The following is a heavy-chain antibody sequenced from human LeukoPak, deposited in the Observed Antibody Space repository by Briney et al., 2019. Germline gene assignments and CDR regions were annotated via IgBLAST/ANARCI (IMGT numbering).Heavy chain of an antibody. CDR3: ARGRDWLRWFDP. CDR1: GYTFTSYK. D-gene: IGHD3/OR15-3a*01. Sequence: ASVKVSCKASGYTFTSYKINWVRQATGQGLEWMGWMNPYSGNTGYAQRFQVRVTITRNTSISTAYMELSSLTSQDTAVYYCARGRDWLRWFDPWGQGTLVTVSS. CDR2: MNPYSGNT. V-gene: IGHV1-8*03. J-gene: IGHJ5*02.